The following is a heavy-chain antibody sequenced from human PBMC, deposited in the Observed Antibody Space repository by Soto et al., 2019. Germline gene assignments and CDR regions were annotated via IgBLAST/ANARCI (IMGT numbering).Heavy chain of an antibody. J-gene: IGHJ4*02. Sequence: PVGSLRLSCAASGFTFSSYAMSWVRQAPGKGLEWVSAISVSGVITDYADPLKGRFTISRDNYKNTLSLQMNSLRDEATAVYYCEKIQYRPAGIGDYWGQGTLVTVSS. V-gene: IGHV3-23*01. CDR2: ISVSGVIT. CDR1: GFTFSSYA. CDR3: EKIQYRPAGIGDY. D-gene: IGHD6-6*01.